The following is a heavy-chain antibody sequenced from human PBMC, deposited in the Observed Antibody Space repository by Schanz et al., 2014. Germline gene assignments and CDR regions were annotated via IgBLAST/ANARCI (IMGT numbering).Heavy chain of an antibody. V-gene: IGHV3-23*01. CDR1: GFSFTTYA. CDR3: AKTLFPGGTQTFGN. CDR2: ISGSGGST. J-gene: IGHJ4*02. Sequence: EVQLLESGGGLVQPGGSLRLSCASSGFSFTTYAMSWVRQAPGKGLEWVSAISGSGGSTYYADSVKGRFTISRDNSKNTLYLQMNSLRVEDTAVYYCAKTLFPGGTQTFGNWGRGTLVTVSS. D-gene: IGHD2-8*02.